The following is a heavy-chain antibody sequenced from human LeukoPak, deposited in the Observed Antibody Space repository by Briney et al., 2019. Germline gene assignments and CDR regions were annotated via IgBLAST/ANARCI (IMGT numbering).Heavy chain of an antibody. Sequence: GGSLRLSCAASEFTFNSYAMSWVRQAPGKGLEWFSSISGSGSSTFYADSVKGRFIISRDNSKNTLYLQMNSLRAEDTAVYYCAKHTAGTKALDYWGQGTLVTVPS. J-gene: IGHJ4*02. CDR1: EFTFNSYA. CDR3: AKHTAGTKALDY. V-gene: IGHV3-23*01. CDR2: ISGSGSST. D-gene: IGHD1-1*01.